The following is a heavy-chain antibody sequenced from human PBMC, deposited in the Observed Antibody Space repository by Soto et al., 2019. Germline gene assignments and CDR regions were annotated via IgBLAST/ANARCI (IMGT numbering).Heavy chain of an antibody. D-gene: IGHD4-17*01. CDR3: ARVGSNYGDTNIDY. Sequence: PSETLSLTCAVYGGSFSGYYWSWIRQPPGKGLEWIGEINHSGSTNYNPSLKSRATISVDTSKNQFSLKLSSVTAADTAVYYCARVGSNYGDTNIDYWGQGTLVTVSS. V-gene: IGHV4-34*01. CDR2: INHSGST. CDR1: GGSFSGYY. J-gene: IGHJ4*02.